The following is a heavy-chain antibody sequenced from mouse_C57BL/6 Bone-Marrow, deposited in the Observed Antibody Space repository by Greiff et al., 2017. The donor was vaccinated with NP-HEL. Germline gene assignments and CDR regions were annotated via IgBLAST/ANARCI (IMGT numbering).Heavy chain of an antibody. J-gene: IGHJ4*01. CDR3: ARVRLRQYAMDY. Sequence: QVQLQQPGAELVKPGASVKLSCKASGYTFTSYWMHWVKQRPGQGLEWIGMLHTNSGSTNYNEKLKSKATLTVDKSSSTAYMQLSSLTSEDSAVYYCARVRLRQYAMDYWGQGTSVTVSS. CDR1: GYTFTSYW. CDR2: LHTNSGST. V-gene: IGHV1-64*01. D-gene: IGHD2-4*01.